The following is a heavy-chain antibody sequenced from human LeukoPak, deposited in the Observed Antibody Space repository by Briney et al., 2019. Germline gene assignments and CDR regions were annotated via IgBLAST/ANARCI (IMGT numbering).Heavy chain of an antibody. CDR1: GYTLTGYY. CDR3: ARENDILTGGYFDY. Sequence: GASVKVSCKASGYTLTGYYMHWVRQAPGQGLEWMGWINPNSGGTNYAQKFQGWVTMTRDTSISTAYMELSRLRSDDTAVYYCARENDILTGGYFDYWGQGTLVTVSS. CDR2: INPNSGGT. J-gene: IGHJ4*02. V-gene: IGHV1-2*04. D-gene: IGHD3-9*01.